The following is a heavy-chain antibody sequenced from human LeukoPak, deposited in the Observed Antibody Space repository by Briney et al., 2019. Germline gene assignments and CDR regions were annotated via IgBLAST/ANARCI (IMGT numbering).Heavy chain of an antibody. Sequence: SETLSLTCTVSGGSISSGGYYWSWIRQHPGKGLEWIGYIYYSGSTYYNPSLKSRVTISVDTSKNQFSLKLSSVTAADTAVYYCARDQGYCSGGSCWGNTPMSWFGPWGQGTLVTVSS. CDR1: GGSISSGGYY. D-gene: IGHD2-15*01. CDR2: IYYSGST. V-gene: IGHV4-31*03. J-gene: IGHJ5*02. CDR3: ARDQGYCSGGSCWGNTPMSWFGP.